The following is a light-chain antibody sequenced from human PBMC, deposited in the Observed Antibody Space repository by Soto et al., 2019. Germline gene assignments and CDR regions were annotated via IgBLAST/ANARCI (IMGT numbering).Light chain of an antibody. CDR3: CSYAGSSTSVV. CDR1: RSDVGSYNL. V-gene: IGLV2-23*02. Sequence: QSALTQPASVSGSPGQSITISCTGTRSDVGSYNLVSWYQQHPGKAPKLMIYEVSKRPSGVSHRFSGSKSGNTASLTISGLQAEDEADYYCCSYAGSSTSVVFGGGTKLTVL. J-gene: IGLJ2*01. CDR2: EVS.